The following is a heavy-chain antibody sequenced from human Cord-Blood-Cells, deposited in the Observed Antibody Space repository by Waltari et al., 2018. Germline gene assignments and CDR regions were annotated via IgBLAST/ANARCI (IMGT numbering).Heavy chain of an antibody. CDR3: AKDRRSYYYFDY. J-gene: IGHJ4*02. CDR1: GFTFSSYA. V-gene: IGHV3-23*01. D-gene: IGHD1-26*01. Sequence: EVQLLESGGGLVQPGGSLRLSCAASGFTFSSYAMSWVRQAPGKGLEWVSAFSGSGGGTYSADSVKGRFTISRDNSKNTRYLQMNSLRAEDTAVYYCAKDRRSYYYFDYWGQGTLVTVSS. CDR2: FSGSGGGT.